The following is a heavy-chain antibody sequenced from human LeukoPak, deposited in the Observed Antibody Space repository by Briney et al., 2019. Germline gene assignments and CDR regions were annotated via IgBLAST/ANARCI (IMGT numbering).Heavy chain of an antibody. J-gene: IGHJ4*02. CDR2: ISAYNSNT. V-gene: IGHV1-18*03. CDR1: GYTFTSYG. D-gene: IGHD2-21*02. CDR3: ARSPVVTATIIYYFDY. Sequence: APVKVSCKASGYTFTSYGINWVRQAPGQGLEWMGWISAYNSNTHYAQKLQGRVTMTTDTSTSTAYMELSSLRSEDMAVYYCARSPVVTATIIYYFDYWGQGTLVTVSS.